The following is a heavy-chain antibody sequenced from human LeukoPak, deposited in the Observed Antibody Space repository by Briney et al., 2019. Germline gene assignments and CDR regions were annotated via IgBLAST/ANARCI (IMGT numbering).Heavy chain of an antibody. Sequence: GESLKISCKGSGYSFTTYWIAWVRQMPRKGLEWMGIIYPGDSDTRYSPSFQGQVAISADKSISTAYLQWSRLEASDTAIYYCARLSGSPDYWGQGTLVTVSS. CDR3: ARLSGSPDY. J-gene: IGHJ4*02. CDR2: IYPGDSDT. V-gene: IGHV5-51*01. D-gene: IGHD3-10*01. CDR1: GYSFTTYW.